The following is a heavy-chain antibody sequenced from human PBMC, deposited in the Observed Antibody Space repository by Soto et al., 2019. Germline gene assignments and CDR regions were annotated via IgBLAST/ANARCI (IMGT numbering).Heavy chain of an antibody. CDR2: INHSGST. CDR3: ARGHKAVAGFDP. D-gene: IGHD6-19*01. Sequence: PSETLSLTCAGYGGSFSGYYWSWIRQPPGKGLEWIGEINHSGSTNYNPSLKSRVTISVDTSKNQFSLKLSSVTAADTAVYYCARGHKAVAGFDPWGQGTLVTVS. V-gene: IGHV4-34*01. CDR1: GGSFSGYY. J-gene: IGHJ5*02.